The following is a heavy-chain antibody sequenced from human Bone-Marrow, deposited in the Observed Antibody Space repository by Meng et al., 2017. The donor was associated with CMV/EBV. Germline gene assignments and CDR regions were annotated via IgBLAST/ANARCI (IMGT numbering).Heavy chain of an antibody. CDR2: IYYSGST. CDR1: GGSISSSSYY. V-gene: IGHV4-39*07. CDR3: AREFTVGAAGPQSEAIDY. J-gene: IGHJ4*02. Sequence: SETLSLTCTVSGGSISSSSYYWGWIRQPPGKGLEWIGSIYYSGSTYYNPSLKSRVTISVDTSKNQFSLKLSSVTAADTAVYYCAREFTVGAAGPQSEAIDYWGQGTLVTVSS. D-gene: IGHD4-23*01.